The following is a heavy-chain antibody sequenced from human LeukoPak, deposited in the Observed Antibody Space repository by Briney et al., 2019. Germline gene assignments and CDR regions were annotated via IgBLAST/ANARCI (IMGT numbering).Heavy chain of an antibody. Sequence: GGSLRLSCAASGFTFSSYSMNWVRQAPRKGLEGGSYISSSSSTIYYADSVKGRSTISRDNAKNSLYLQMNSLRAEDTAVYYCARSNYDFWSGYYTEGGYFDYWGQGTLVTVSS. D-gene: IGHD3-3*01. CDR3: ARSNYDFWSGYYTEGGYFDY. CDR2: ISSSSSTI. J-gene: IGHJ4*02. V-gene: IGHV3-48*01. CDR1: GFTFSSYS.